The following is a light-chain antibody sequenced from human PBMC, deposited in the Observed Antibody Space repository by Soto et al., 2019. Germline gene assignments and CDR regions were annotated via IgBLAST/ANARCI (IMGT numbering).Light chain of an antibody. CDR1: QNIGIY. CDR3: QQIFGTCYS. CDR2: AAS. V-gene: IGKV1-39*01. J-gene: IGKJ2*03. Sequence: DVQMTQSPSSLSASVGDRVTITCRASQNIGIYLNWYQQNPGKAPKPLIYAASTLLSGVPSRFSGSGSGTDFTLTISSLQPEDFATYYCQQIFGTCYSFGQGTELEIK.